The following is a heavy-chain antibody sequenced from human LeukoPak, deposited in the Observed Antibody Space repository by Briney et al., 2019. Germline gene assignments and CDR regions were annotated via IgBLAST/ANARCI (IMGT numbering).Heavy chain of an antibody. J-gene: IGHJ6*02. CDR3: ARDHYDFWSGYSYGMDV. Sequence: SETLSLTCTVSGGSISSGGYYWSWIRQHPGKGLEWIGYIYYSGSTYYNPSLKSRVTISVDRSKNQFSLKLSSVTAADTAVYYCARDHYDFWSGYSYGMDVWGQGTTVTVSS. V-gene: IGHV4-31*03. CDR1: GGSISSGGYY. CDR2: IYYSGST. D-gene: IGHD3-3*01.